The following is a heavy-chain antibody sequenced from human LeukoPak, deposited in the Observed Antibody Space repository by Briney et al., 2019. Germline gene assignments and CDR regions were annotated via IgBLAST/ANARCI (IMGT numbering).Heavy chain of an antibody. D-gene: IGHD2-2*01. J-gene: IGHJ4*02. CDR2: IYYSGST. V-gene: IGHV4-30-4*08. CDR3: ARGAGYCSSTSCPGIDY. Sequence: SQTLSLTCTVSGGSISSGDYYWRCIRQPPGKGLEWIGYIYYSGSTYYNPSLKSRVTISVDTSKNQFSLKLSSVTAADTAVYYCARGAGYCSSTSCPGIDYWGQGTLVTVSS. CDR1: GGSISSGDYY.